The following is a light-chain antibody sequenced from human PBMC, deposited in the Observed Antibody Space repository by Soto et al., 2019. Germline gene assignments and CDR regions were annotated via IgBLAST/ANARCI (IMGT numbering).Light chain of an antibody. V-gene: IGKV1-16*02. CDR2: DES. CDR1: QRVTTN. CDR3: QQYNSYPMT. J-gene: IGKJ5*01. Sequence: DIQLTQSPSSLSSSLGGRATITCRASQRVTTNLAWFQQKPGKAPRSLIYDESSRESGIPTKFSGGGSGTEFTLTISSLQSEDFATYYCQQYNSYPMTFGQGTRLEIK.